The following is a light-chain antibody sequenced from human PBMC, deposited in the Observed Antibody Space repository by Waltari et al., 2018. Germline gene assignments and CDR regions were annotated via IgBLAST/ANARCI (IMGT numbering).Light chain of an antibody. V-gene: IGKV3-20*01. CDR2: HAS. CDR1: QNVGTY. Sequence: ELVFTQSPGTLSLFSGVTTTLSCRASQNVGTYLASYQQKPGQAPRLLTYHASSRATGIPDRFSGSGSVTDFSLTISKLEPEDFAVYYCQNHERLPATFGQGTNVEIK. CDR3: QNHERLPAT. J-gene: IGKJ1*01.